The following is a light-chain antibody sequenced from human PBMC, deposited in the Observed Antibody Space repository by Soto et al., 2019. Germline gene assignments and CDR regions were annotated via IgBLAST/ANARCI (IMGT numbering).Light chain of an antibody. Sequence: EIVMTQSPATLSVSPGERATLSCRASQSVSSNLSWYQQKPGQSPRLLLSGASTRATAFPARFSGSGSGTEFTLTISSLQSEDFAVYYCQQYNNWPQTFGQGTKVEIK. CDR2: GAS. CDR3: QQYNNWPQT. V-gene: IGKV3-15*01. CDR1: QSVSSN. J-gene: IGKJ1*01.